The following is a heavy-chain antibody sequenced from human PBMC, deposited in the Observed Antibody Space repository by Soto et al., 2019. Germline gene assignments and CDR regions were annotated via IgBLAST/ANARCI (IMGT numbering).Heavy chain of an antibody. CDR3: ARLGEGYGGFDY. J-gene: IGHJ4*02. Sequence: EVQLVESGGGLVQPGGSLRLSCAASGFTFSSYWMHWVRQAPGKGLVWVSRINSDGSSTSYADSVKGRFTISRDNAKNKVYLQMNSLRAEDTAVYYCARLGEGYGGFDYWVQGSLVTASS. D-gene: IGHD3-16*01. CDR1: GFTFSSYW. CDR2: INSDGSST. V-gene: IGHV3-74*01.